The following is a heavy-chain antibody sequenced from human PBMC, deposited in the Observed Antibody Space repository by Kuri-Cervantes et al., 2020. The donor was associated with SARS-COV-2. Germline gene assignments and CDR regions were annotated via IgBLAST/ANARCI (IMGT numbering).Heavy chain of an antibody. J-gene: IGHJ5*02. Sequence: ETLSLTCAASGFTFSSYWMSWVRQAPGKGLEWVANIKQDGSEKYYVDSVKGRFTISRDNAKNSLYLQMNSLRAEDTAVYYCARNSGSSPWGQGTLVTVSS. V-gene: IGHV3-7*01. CDR1: GFTFSSYW. CDR2: IKQDGSEK. CDR3: ARNSGSSP. D-gene: IGHD1-26*01.